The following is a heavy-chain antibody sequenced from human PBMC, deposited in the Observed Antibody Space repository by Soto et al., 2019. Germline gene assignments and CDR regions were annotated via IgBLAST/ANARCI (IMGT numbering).Heavy chain of an antibody. V-gene: IGHV3-21*01. D-gene: IGHD4-17*01. Sequence: EVQLVESGGGLVKPGGSLRLSGAASGFTFSTYTMNWVRQAPGKGLEWVSSVSTGSSHIYYADSVQGRFTISRDNAKNSLSLQMNSLRAEDTAVYYCTRDRYGERYFDYWGQGILVTVSS. J-gene: IGHJ4*02. CDR2: VSTGSSHI. CDR1: GFTFSTYT. CDR3: TRDRYGERYFDY.